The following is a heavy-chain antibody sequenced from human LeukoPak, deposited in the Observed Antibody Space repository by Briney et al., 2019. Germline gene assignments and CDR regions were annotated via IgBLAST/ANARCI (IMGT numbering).Heavy chain of an antibody. CDR1: GFTFSSYS. Sequence: GGSLRLSCAASGFTFSSYSMNWVRQAPGKGLEWVSYISSSSSTIYYADSEKGRFTISRDNAKNSLYLQMNSLRAEDTAVYYCARDLTGYARYFDYWGQGTLVTVSS. J-gene: IGHJ4*02. V-gene: IGHV3-48*01. CDR3: ARDLTGYARYFDY. CDR2: ISSSSSTI. D-gene: IGHD3-9*01.